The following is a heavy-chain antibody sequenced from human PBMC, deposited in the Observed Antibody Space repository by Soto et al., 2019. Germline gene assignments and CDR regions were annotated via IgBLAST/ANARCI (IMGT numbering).Heavy chain of an antibody. CDR2: IVPKFTIA. CDR3: ARENFTADHFDSAGYWPLHH. V-gene: IGHV1-69*17. CDR1: GGTFSEYG. Sequence: QVQLVQSGAEVKKPGSSVRVSCKASGGTFSEYGVSWVRQAPGQGLEWMGGIVPKFTIANYAQKFQGRVTITADRSTNTVYLRLGSLTSEDTAVYFCARENFTADHFDSAGYWPLHHWGQGSLVSVS. D-gene: IGHD3-22*01. J-gene: IGHJ1*01.